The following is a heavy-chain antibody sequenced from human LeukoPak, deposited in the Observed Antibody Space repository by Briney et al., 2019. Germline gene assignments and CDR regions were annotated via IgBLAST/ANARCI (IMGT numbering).Heavy chain of an antibody. CDR1: GGSISSYY. CDR3: ARGRGSGIAARYFDY. Sequence: SETLSLTCTVSGGSISSYYWSWIRQPPGKGLEWIGYIYYSGSTNYNPSLKSRVTISVDTSKNQFSLKLSSVTAADTAVYYCARGRGSGIAARYFDYWGQGTLVTVSS. D-gene: IGHD6-6*01. V-gene: IGHV4-59*12. J-gene: IGHJ4*02. CDR2: IYYSGST.